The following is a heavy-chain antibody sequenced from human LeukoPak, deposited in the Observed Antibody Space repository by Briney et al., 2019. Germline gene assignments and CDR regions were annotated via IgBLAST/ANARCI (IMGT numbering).Heavy chain of an antibody. D-gene: IGHD3-10*01. CDR1: GFTFSSYG. J-gene: IGHJ4*02. CDR3: AKSIWFGELNVPFDY. CDR2: ISYDGSDK. V-gene: IGHV3-30*18. Sequence: PGGSLRLSCAASGFTFSSYGMHWVRQAPGKGLEWAAAISYDGSDKYYADSVKGRFTISRDDSKKTLYLQMNSLRAEDTAVYYCAKSIWFGELNVPFDYWGQGTLVTVSS.